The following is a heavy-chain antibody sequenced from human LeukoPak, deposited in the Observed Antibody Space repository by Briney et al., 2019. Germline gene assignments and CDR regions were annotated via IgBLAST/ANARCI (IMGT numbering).Heavy chain of an antibody. CDR3: ARRGYCSSTSCRDY. Sequence: GGSLRLSCAASGFTFSSYWMSWVRQAPGKGLEWVANIKQDGSEKYYVDSVKGRFTISRDNAKNSLYLQMNSLRAEDTAVYYCARRGYCSSTSCRDYWGQGTLVTVSS. V-gene: IGHV3-7*01. D-gene: IGHD2-2*01. CDR1: GFTFSSYW. J-gene: IGHJ4*02. CDR2: IKQDGSEK.